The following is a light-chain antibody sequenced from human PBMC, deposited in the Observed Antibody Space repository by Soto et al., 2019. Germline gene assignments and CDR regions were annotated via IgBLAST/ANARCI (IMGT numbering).Light chain of an antibody. CDR1: QSVSSSY. V-gene: IGKV3D-20*02. CDR3: QQRSNCPPT. CDR2: GAS. Sequence: EIVLTQSPGTLSLSPGETATLSCRASQSVSSSYLAWYQQKPGQAPRLLIYGASTRATGIPARFSGSGSGTEFTLTINSLQPEDFAVYFCQQRSNCPPTFGQGTKVDIK. J-gene: IGKJ1*01.